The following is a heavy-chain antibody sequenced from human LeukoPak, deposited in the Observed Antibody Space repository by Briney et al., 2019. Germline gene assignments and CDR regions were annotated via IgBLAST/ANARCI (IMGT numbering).Heavy chain of an antibody. CDR3: ARGKITMVRGVIPTWYFDL. D-gene: IGHD3-10*01. J-gene: IGHJ2*01. CDR2: IYYSGST. V-gene: IGHV4-59*01. Sequence: PSETLSLTCTVSGGSISSYYWSWIRQPPGKGLEWIGYIYYSGSTNYNPSLKSRVTISVDTSKNQFSLKLSSVTAADTAVYYCARGKITMVRGVIPTWYFDLWGRGTLVTVSS. CDR1: GGSISSYY.